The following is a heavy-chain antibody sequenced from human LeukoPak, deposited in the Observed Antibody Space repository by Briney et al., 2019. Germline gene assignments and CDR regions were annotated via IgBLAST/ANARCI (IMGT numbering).Heavy chain of an antibody. CDR3: ARVKEASAFDV. CDR1: GFTLSSYA. D-gene: IGHD5-12*01. Sequence: GGSLRLSCAASGFTLSSYAMSWVRQAPGKGLEWVSSISRTGSYIYYADLVKGRFTISRDNAKNSLYLQMNSLRAEDTAVYYCARVKEASAFDVWGQGTMVTVSS. V-gene: IGHV3-21*01. CDR2: ISRTGSYI. J-gene: IGHJ3*01.